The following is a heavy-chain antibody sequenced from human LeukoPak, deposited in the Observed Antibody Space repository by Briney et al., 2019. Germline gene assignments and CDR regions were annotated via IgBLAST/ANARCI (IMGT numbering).Heavy chain of an antibody. CDR1: GFTFSSYG. V-gene: IGHV3-30*02. CDR3: AKSPRRYSSSWFEYFQH. CDR2: IWYGGSNK. D-gene: IGHD6-13*01. Sequence: PGGSLRLSCAASGFTFSSYGMHWVRQAPGKGLEWVAVIWYGGSNKYYADSVKGRFTISRDNSKNTLYLQMNSLRAEDTAVYYCAKSPRRYSSSWFEYFQHWGQGTLVTVSS. J-gene: IGHJ1*01.